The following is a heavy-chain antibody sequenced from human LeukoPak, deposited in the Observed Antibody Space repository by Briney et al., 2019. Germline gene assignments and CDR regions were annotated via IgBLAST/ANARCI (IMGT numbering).Heavy chain of an antibody. J-gene: IGHJ6*02. CDR3: ARDRGIAARPEYYYYYGMDV. Sequence: GGSLRLSCAASGFTFSSYEMNWVRQAPGKGLEWVSYISSSGSTIYYADSVKGRFTISRDNAKNSLYLQMNSLRAEDTAVYYCARDRGIAARPEYYYYYGMDVWGQGTTVTVSS. V-gene: IGHV3-48*03. D-gene: IGHD6-6*01. CDR2: ISSSGSTI. CDR1: GFTFSSYE.